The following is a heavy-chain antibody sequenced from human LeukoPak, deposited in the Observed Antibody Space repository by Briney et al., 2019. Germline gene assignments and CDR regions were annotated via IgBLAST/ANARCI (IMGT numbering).Heavy chain of an antibody. CDR2: IKQDGSEK. CDR1: GFTFSNHW. J-gene: IGHJ4*02. Sequence: GGSLRLSCAASGFTFSNHWMNWVRQAPGKGLEWVAKIKQDGSEKYYVDSVKGRFTISRDNAKNSLYLQMNSLRAEDTAVYYCARVPGTKGYFDYWGQGTLVTVSS. CDR3: ARVPGTKGYFDY. D-gene: IGHD1/OR15-1a*01. V-gene: IGHV3-7*04.